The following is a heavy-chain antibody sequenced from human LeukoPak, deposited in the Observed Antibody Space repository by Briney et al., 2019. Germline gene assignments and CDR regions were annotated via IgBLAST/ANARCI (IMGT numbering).Heavy chain of an antibody. J-gene: IGHJ5*02. CDR3: ASTYYDFWSGYHGVNWFDP. D-gene: IGHD3-3*01. Sequence: PSETLSLTCTVSGGSFSSYYWNWIRQPPGKGLEWIGYIYYSGSTNYNPSLKSRVTISVDTSKNQFSLKLSSVTAADTAVYYCASTYYDFWSGYHGVNWFDPWGQGTLVTVSS. V-gene: IGHV4-59*01. CDR2: IYYSGST. CDR1: GGSFSSYY.